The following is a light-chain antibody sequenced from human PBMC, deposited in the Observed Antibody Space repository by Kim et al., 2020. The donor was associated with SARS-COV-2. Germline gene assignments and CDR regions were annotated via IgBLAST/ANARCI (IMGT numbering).Light chain of an antibody. CDR2: DTS. J-gene: IGKJ1*01. V-gene: IGKV3D-20*01. CDR1: QSISSRY. Sequence: TPGERATLSCGASQSISSRYLAWYQQKPGLAPRLLIYDTSSRATGIPDRFSGSGSGTDFTLTISKLEPEDFAVYYCQQYLTSPRTFGQGTKVDIK. CDR3: QQYLTSPRT.